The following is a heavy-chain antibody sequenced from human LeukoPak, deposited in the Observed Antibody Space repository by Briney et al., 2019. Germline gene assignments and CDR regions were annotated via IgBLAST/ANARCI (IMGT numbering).Heavy chain of an antibody. Sequence: GGSLRLSCAVSGFTFSDYYMSWIRQAPGKGLECVSYISSSGSTISYADSVKGRFTISRDNAKSSLYLQMNSLRVEDTAVYYCAAGAAAGIDFWGQGTLVTVSS. CDR1: GFTFSDYY. CDR2: ISSSGSTI. CDR3: AAGAAAGIDF. V-gene: IGHV3-11*01. D-gene: IGHD6-13*01. J-gene: IGHJ4*02.